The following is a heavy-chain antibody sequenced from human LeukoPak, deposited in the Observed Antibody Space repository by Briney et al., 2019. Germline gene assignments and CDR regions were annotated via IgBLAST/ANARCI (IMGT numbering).Heavy chain of an antibody. J-gene: IGHJ4*02. Sequence: WETLPLTCTVSGGSISSYYWSWIRQPAGKGLEWIGRIYTSGSTNYNPSLKSRVTMSVDTSKNQFSLKLSSVTAADTAVYYCARYAAGDHAFDYWGQVTLVTVSS. V-gene: IGHV4-4*07. CDR3: ARYAAGDHAFDY. D-gene: IGHD2-2*01. CDR2: IYTSGST. CDR1: GGSISSYY.